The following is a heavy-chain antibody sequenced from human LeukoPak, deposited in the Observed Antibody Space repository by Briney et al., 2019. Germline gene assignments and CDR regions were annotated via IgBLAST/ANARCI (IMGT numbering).Heavy chain of an antibody. V-gene: IGHV4-61*02. Sequence: PSQTLSLTCTVSGGSISSGSYYWSWIRQPAGKGLEWIGRIYTSGSTNYNPSLKSRVTISVDTSKNQFSLKLSSVTAADTAVYYCARADYSAWDAFDIWGQGTMVTVSS. D-gene: IGHD4-11*01. CDR2: IYTSGST. J-gene: IGHJ3*02. CDR1: GGSISSGSYY. CDR3: ARADYSAWDAFDI.